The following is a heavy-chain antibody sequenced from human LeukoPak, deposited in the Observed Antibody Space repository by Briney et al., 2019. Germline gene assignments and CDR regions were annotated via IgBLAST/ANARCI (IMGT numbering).Heavy chain of an antibody. CDR3: AREGDGITGTSYY. D-gene: IGHD1-7*01. CDR2: IIPILGIA. J-gene: IGHJ4*02. V-gene: IGHV1-69*04. CDR1: GGTFSSYT. Sequence: TVKVSCKASGGTFSSYTISWVRQAPGQGLEWMGRIIPILGIANYAQKLQGRVTMTTDTSTSTAYMELRSLRSDDTAVYYCAREGDGITGTSYYWGQGTLVTVSS.